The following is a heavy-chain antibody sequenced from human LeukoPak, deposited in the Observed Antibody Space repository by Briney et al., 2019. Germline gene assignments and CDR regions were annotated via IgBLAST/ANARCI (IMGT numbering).Heavy chain of an antibody. J-gene: IGHJ4*02. CDR3: ARVEPYDSSGYPAIY. CDR1: GGSISNNNW. Sequence: SETLSLTCSVSGGSISNNNWWSWVRQSPGKGLEWIGNIYHSGTTHYNPSLKSRVTISVDTSKNQFSLKLSSVTAADTAVYYCARVEPYDSSGYPAIYWGQGTLVTVSS. V-gene: IGHV4-4*02. CDR2: IYHSGTT. D-gene: IGHD3-22*01.